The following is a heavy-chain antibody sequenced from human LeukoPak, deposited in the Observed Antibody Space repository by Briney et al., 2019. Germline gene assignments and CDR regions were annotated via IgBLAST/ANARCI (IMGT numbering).Heavy chain of an antibody. V-gene: IGHV4-61*02. CDR3: ARVVRVDDPYMDV. CDR1: GGSISSGSYY. D-gene: IGHD3-10*01. CDR2: IYTSGST. J-gene: IGHJ6*03. Sequence: NASETLSLTCTVSGGSISSGSYYWSWIRQPAGKGLEWIGRIYTSGSTNYNPSLKSRVTISVDTSKNQFSLKLSSVTAADTAVYYCARVVRVDDPYMDVWGKGTTVTVSS.